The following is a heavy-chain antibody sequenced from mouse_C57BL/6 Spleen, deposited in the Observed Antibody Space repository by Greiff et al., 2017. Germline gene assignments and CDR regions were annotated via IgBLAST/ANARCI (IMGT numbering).Heavy chain of an antibody. CDR1: GYTFTSYW. J-gene: IGHJ4*01. D-gene: IGHD2-2*01. Sequence: QVQLKQPGAELVKPGASVKLSCKASGYTFTSYWMHWVKQRPGQGLEWIGMIHPNSGSTNYNEKFKSKATLTVDKSSSTAYMQLSSLTSEDSAVYYCARGATMVTPYAMDYWGQGTSVTVSS. CDR3: ARGATMVTPYAMDY. CDR2: IHPNSGST. V-gene: IGHV1-64*01.